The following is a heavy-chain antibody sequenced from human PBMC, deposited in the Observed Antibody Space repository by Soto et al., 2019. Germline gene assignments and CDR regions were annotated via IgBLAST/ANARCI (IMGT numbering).Heavy chain of an antibody. CDR3: ASEQQVRGLDP. Sequence: QVQLVQSGAEVKKPGASVKVSCKASGYTFTSYDINWVRQATGQGLEWMGWMNPNSGNTGYAQKFQGRITMTRNTSRSTAYMELSSLSSEDAAVDYCASEQQVRGLDPWGQGTQVTVSS. V-gene: IGHV1-8*01. CDR1: GYTFTSYD. CDR2: MNPNSGNT. J-gene: IGHJ5*02. D-gene: IGHD6-13*01.